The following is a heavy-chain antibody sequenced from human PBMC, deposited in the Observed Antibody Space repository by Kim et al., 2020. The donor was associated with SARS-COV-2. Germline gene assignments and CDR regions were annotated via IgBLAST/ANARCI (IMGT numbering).Heavy chain of an antibody. D-gene: IGHD3-10*01. Sequence: ASVKVSCKASGYTFTSYGISWVRQAPGQGLEWMGWISAYNGNTNYAQKLQGRVTMTTDTSTSTAYMELRSLRSDDTAVYYCARDSTYYGSGSYYNRYNWFDPWGQGTLVTVSS. V-gene: IGHV1-18*01. CDR1: GYTFTSYG. CDR3: ARDSTYYGSGSYYNRYNWFDP. J-gene: IGHJ5*02. CDR2: ISAYNGNT.